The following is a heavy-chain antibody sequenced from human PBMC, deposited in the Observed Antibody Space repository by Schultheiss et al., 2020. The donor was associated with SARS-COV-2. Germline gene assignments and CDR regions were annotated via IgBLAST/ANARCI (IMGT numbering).Heavy chain of an antibody. CDR2: ISSSSSTI. Sequence: GESLKISCAASGFTFSSYEMNWVRQAPGKGLEWVSYISSSSSTIYYADSVKGRITISRDNAKNSLYLQMNSLRAEDTAVYYCARDQGGYSPTDFDYWGQGTLVTVSS. V-gene: IGHV3-48*03. J-gene: IGHJ4*02. CDR1: GFTFSSYE. D-gene: IGHD5-18*01. CDR3: ARDQGGYSPTDFDY.